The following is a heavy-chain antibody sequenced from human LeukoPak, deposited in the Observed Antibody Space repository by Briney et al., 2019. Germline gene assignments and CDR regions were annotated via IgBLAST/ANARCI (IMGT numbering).Heavy chain of an antibody. CDR1: GFTLSSYE. D-gene: IGHD5-18*01. J-gene: IGHJ4*02. Sequence: GGSLRLSCAASGFTLSSYEMNWVRQAPGKGLEWVAVISYDGPNKYYADSVKGRFTISRDDSKSTLYLQMNSLRPEDTAVYYCAKEKLPSGYSFLTDYWGQGTLVTVSS. CDR2: ISYDGPNK. CDR3: AKEKLPSGYSFLTDY. V-gene: IGHV3-30*18.